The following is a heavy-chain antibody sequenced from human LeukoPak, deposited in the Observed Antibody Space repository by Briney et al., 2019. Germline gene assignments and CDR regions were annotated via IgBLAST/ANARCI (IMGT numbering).Heavy chain of an antibody. CDR1: GGSISSYN. Sequence: SETLSLTCTVSGGSISSYNWSWIRQPPGKGLEWIGYIYYSGSTNYNPSLKSRVTISVDTSKNQFSLKLSSVTAADTAVYYCARAYCSGGSCYPNYWGQGTLVTVSS. D-gene: IGHD2-15*01. CDR3: ARAYCSGGSCYPNY. V-gene: IGHV4-59*01. CDR2: IYYSGST. J-gene: IGHJ4*02.